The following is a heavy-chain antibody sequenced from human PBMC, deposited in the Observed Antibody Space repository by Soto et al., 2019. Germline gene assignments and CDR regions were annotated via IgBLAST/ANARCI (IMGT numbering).Heavy chain of an antibody. Sequence: ASVKVSCKASGYMFISYGINWVRQAPGQGLEWMGWIRPYNGDTKYAQNLQGRVTMTTDTPTSTAYMEMRSLRSDDTAVYYCVRDLDGSGSYYTDYWGPGTLVTVS. J-gene: IGHJ4*02. CDR3: VRDLDGSGSYYTDY. V-gene: IGHV1-18*01. CDR1: GYMFISYG. D-gene: IGHD3-10*01. CDR2: IRPYNGDT.